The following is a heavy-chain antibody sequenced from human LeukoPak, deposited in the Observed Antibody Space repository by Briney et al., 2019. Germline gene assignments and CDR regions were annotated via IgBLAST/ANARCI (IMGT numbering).Heavy chain of an antibody. D-gene: IGHD3-10*01. CDR2: IYTSGST. J-gene: IGHJ4*02. CDR3: ARARPNYYGSGSYYNEDY. Sequence: PSETLSLTCTVSGGSISSYYWSWIRQPAGKGLEWIGRIYTSGSTNYNPSLKSRVTISVDTSKNQFSLKLSSVTAADTAVYYCARARPNYYGSGSYYNEDYWGQGTLVTVSS. V-gene: IGHV4-4*07. CDR1: GGSISSYY.